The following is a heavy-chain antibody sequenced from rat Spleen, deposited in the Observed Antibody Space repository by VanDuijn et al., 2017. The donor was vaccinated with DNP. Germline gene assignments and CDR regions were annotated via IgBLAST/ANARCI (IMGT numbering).Heavy chain of an antibody. J-gene: IGHJ2*01. CDR1: GFTFSDYY. CDR3: ARWGGDYFDY. Sequence: EVQLVESGGDLVQPGRSLKLSCAASGFTFSDYYMAWVRRAPTEGLECVAYISYHGGNAYYGDSVKGRFTISRDNAKSTLYLQMNSLRSEDMATYYCARWGGDYFDYWGQGVMVTVSS. V-gene: IGHV5-22*01. CDR2: ISYHGGNA.